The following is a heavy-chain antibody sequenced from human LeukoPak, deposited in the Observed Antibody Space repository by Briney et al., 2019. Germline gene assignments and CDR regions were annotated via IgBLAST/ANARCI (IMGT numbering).Heavy chain of an antibody. CDR2: INHSGST. CDR1: GGSFSGYY. Sequence: PSETLSLTCAVYGGSFSGYYWSWIRQPPGKGLEWIGEINHSGSTNYNPSLRSRVTISVDTSKNQFSLKLSSVTAADTAVYYCARGEGYSGYGRWIRGDAFDSWGQGTMVTVSS. CDR3: ARGEGYSGYGRWIRGDAFDS. J-gene: IGHJ3*02. V-gene: IGHV4-34*01. D-gene: IGHD5-12*01.